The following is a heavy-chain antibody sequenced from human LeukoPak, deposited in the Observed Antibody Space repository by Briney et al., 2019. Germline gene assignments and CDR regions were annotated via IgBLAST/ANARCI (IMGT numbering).Heavy chain of an antibody. J-gene: IGHJ6*02. CDR2: INPNRGGT. CDR3: ARPITGTDLTYYSYGLDV. CDR1: GYTFTGYY. V-gene: IGHV1-2*02. Sequence: VSVRVSCKASGYTFTGYYMHWVRQAPGQGLEWMGWINPNRGGTHYAQKFQGRFTMTRDTSISTAYMDLSRLRSDDTAVYYCARPITGTDLTYYSYGLDVWGQGTTIT. D-gene: IGHD1-20*01.